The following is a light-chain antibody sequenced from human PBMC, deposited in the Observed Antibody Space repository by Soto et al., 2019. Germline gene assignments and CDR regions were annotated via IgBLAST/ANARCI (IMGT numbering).Light chain of an antibody. CDR3: QQYDSLPLT. Sequence: DIQMTQSPSSLSASVGDRITITCRASQGIKKYVNWYQQKPGKAPKVLIYDASNLETGVPSRFSGGGSGTDFTLTISSLQPEDFATYYCQQYDSLPLTYGGGTNVDMK. J-gene: IGKJ4*01. CDR1: QGIKKY. CDR2: DAS. V-gene: IGKV1-33*01.